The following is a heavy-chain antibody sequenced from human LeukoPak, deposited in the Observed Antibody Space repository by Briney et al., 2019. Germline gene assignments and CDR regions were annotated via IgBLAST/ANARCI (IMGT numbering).Heavy chain of an antibody. CDR1: GFTFSSYW. D-gene: IGHD6-13*01. V-gene: IGHV3-7*03. CDR2: INKDGGEK. Sequence: GGSLRLSCAASGFTFSSYWMSWVRQAPGKGLEWVANINKDGGEKYYVDSVKSRFTISRDNAKNSLYLQMNSLRADDTAVYYCARGDIAAAGTFDYWGQGTLVTVSS. J-gene: IGHJ4*02. CDR3: ARGDIAAAGTFDY.